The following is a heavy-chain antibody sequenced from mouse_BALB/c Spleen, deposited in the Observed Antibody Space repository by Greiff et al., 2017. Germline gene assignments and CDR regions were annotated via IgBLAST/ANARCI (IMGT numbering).Heavy chain of an antibody. V-gene: IGHV1-7*01. CDR3: ARLHVGFAY. J-gene: IGHJ3*01. Sequence: QVQLQQSGAELAKPGASVKMSCKASGYTFTSYWMHWVKQRPGQGLEWIGYINPSTGYTEYNQKFKDKATLTADKSSSTAYMQLSSLTSEDSAVYYCARLHVGFAYWGQGTLVTVSA. CDR1: GYTFTSYW. CDR2: INPSTGYT.